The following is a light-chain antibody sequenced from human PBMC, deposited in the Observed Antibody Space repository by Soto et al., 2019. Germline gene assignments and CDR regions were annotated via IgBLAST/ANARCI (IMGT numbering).Light chain of an antibody. J-gene: IGLJ1*01. Sequence: QSVLTQPPSVSGSPGQSVTISCTGTSSDVGSYNRVSWYQQPPGTAPKLMIYEVSNRPSGVPDRFSGSKSGNTASLTISGLQAEDEADYYCCSYSSSSTFYVFGSGTKLTVL. CDR1: SSDVGSYNR. CDR2: EVS. V-gene: IGLV2-18*02. CDR3: CSYSSSSTFYV.